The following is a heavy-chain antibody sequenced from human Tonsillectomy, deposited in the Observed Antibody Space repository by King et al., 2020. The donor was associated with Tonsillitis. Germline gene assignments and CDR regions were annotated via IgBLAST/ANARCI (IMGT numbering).Heavy chain of an antibody. V-gene: IGHV1-58*01. CDR1: GFTFSSSA. D-gene: IGHD3-3*01. CDR3: AAAHYDFWSGFNWFDP. J-gene: IGHJ5*02. CDR2: IVVGSDNT. Sequence: QLVQSGPEVKKPGTSVKVSCKASGFTFSSSAVQWVRQARGQRLEWIGWIVVGSDNTNYAQKFQERVTITRDMSTSTAYMELSSLRSEDTAVYYCAAAHYDFWSGFNWFDPWGQGTLATVSS.